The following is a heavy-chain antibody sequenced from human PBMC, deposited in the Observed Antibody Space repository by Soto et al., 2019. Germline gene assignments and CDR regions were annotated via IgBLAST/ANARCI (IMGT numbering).Heavy chain of an antibody. CDR1: GFTFSSYG. D-gene: IGHD1-26*01. CDR2: ISYDGSNK. CDR3: AKDHGSSPYFDY. J-gene: IGHJ4*02. Sequence: QVQLVESGGGVVQPGRSLRLSCAASGFTFSSYGMHWVRQAPGKGLEWVAVISYDGSNKYYADSVKGRFTISRDNSKNTLYLQMNSLRAEDTAVYYCAKDHGSSPYFDYWGQGTLVTVSS. V-gene: IGHV3-30*18.